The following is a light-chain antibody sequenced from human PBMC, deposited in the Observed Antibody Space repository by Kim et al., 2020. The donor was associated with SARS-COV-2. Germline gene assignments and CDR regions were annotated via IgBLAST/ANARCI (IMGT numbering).Light chain of an antibody. CDR2: DDS. J-gene: IGLJ3*02. Sequence: QSALTQPASVSGSPGQSITISCTGTSSDVGGYNYVSWYQQHPGKAPKLMIYDDSKRPSGVSNRFSGSKSGNTASLTISGLQAEDEADYYCSSYTSSSTSWVFGGGTQLTVL. CDR3: SSYTSSSTSWV. V-gene: IGLV2-14*01. CDR1: SSDVGGYNY.